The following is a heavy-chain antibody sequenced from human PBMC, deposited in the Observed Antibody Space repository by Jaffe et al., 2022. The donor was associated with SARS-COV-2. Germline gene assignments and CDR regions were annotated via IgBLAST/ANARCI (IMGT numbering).Heavy chain of an antibody. Sequence: QVQLQESGPGLVKPSETLSLTCTVSSYSISSGYYWGWIRQPPGKGLEWIGSIYRSGSTYYNSSLKSRVTMSVDTSKNQFSLKLSSVTATDTAVYYCARESGYCSSTSCYMVAFDIWGQGTMVTVSP. V-gene: IGHV4-38-2*02. CDR3: ARESGYCSSTSCYMVAFDI. D-gene: IGHD2-2*02. CDR2: IYRSGST. CDR1: SYSISSGYY. J-gene: IGHJ3*02.